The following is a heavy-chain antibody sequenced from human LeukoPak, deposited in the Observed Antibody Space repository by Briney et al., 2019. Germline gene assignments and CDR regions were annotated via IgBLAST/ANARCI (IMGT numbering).Heavy chain of an antibody. V-gene: IGHV3-48*01. J-gene: IGHJ6*03. Sequence: GGSLRLSCAASGFTFSSYGMHWVRQAPGKGLEWVSYISSSSSTIYYADSVKGRFTISRDNAKNSLYLQMNSLRAEDTAVYYCARTHYDFWSGCSALYYYYMDVWGKGTTVTVSS. CDR2: ISSSSSTI. D-gene: IGHD3-3*01. CDR1: GFTFSSYG. CDR3: ARTHYDFWSGCSALYYYYMDV.